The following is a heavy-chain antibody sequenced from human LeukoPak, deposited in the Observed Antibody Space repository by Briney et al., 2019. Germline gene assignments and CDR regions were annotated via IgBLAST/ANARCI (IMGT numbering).Heavy chain of an antibody. CDR3: AREEYQLLPDYYYMDV. D-gene: IGHD2-2*01. V-gene: IGHV3-48*01. CDR2: ISSSSSTI. J-gene: IGHJ6*03. Sequence: PGGSLRLSCAASGFTFDDYGMSWVRQAPGKGLEWVSYISSSSSTIYYADSVKGRFTISRDNAKNSLYLQMNSLRAEDTAVYYCAREEYQLLPDYYYMDVWGKGTTVTVSS. CDR1: GFTFDDYG.